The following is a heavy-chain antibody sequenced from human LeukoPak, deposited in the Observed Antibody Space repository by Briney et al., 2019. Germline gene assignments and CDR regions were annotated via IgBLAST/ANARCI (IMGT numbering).Heavy chain of an antibody. J-gene: IGHJ5*02. CDR2: IYYSGST. V-gene: IGHV4-39*01. CDR3: ARGRGGGYNWFDP. CDR1: GGSISSSSYY. Sequence: SETLSLTCTVSGGSISSSSYYWGWIRQPPGKGLEWIGSIYYSGSTYYNPSLKSRVTISVDTSKNQFSLKLSSVTAADTAVYYCARGRGGGYNWFDPWGQGTLVTVSS. D-gene: IGHD3-10*01.